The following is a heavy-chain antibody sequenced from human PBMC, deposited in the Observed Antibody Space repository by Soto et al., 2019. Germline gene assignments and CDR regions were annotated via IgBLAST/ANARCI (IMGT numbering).Heavy chain of an antibody. CDR2: MNPNSGNT. Sequence: ASVKVSCKASGYTFTSYDINWVRQATGQGLEWMGWMNPNSGNTGYAQKFQGRVTMTRNTSISTAYMELSSLRSEDTAVYYCASGGAGSGPFTWELPDLWGQGTLVTVS. D-gene: IGHD1-26*01. J-gene: IGHJ5*02. V-gene: IGHV1-8*01. CDR3: ASGGAGSGPFTWELPDL. CDR1: GYTFTSYD.